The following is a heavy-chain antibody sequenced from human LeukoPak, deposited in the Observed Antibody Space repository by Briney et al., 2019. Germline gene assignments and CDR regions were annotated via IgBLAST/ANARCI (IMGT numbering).Heavy chain of an antibody. CDR2: ISGSGGST. J-gene: IGHJ4*02. V-gene: IGHV3-23*01. CDR3: AKDGEYYYDSSGYSTYFDY. D-gene: IGHD3-22*01. CDR1: GFTFNKYW. Sequence: GGSLRLSCAASGFTFNKYWMSWVRQAPGKGLEWVSAISGSGGSTYYADSVKGRFTISRDNSKNTLYLQMNSLRAEDTAVYYCAKDGEYYYDSSGYSTYFDYWGQGTLVTVSS.